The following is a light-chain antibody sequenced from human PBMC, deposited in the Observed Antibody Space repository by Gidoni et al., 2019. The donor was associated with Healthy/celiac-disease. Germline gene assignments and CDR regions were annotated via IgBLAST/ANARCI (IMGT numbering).Light chain of an antibody. CDR3: QQYGSSPPDT. CDR2: GAS. CDR1: QSVSSSY. V-gene: IGKV3-20*01. Sequence: EIVLTQSPGTLSLSPGESATLSCRASQSVSSSYLAWYQQKPGQAPRLLIYGASSRATGIPDRFSGSGSGTDFTLTISRLEPEDFAVYYCQQYGSSPPDTFGGGTKVEIK. J-gene: IGKJ4*01.